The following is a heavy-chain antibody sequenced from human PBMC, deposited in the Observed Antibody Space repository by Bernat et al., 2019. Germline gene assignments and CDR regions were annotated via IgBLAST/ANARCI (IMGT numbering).Heavy chain of an antibody. CDR2: ISGSGGST. J-gene: IGHJ5*02. Sequence: EVQLVESGGGLVQPGGSLRLSCAASGFTFSSYAMSGVRQAPGKGLEWVSAISGSGGSTYYADSVKGRFTISRDNSKNTLYLQMNSLRAEDTAVYYCAKVVVVVVAATFWFDPWGQGTLVTVSS. V-gene: IGHV3-23*04. D-gene: IGHD2-15*01. CDR3: AKVVVVVVAATFWFDP. CDR1: GFTFSSYA.